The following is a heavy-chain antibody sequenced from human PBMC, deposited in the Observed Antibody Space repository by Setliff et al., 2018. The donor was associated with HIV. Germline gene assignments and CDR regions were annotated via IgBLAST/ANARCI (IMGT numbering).Heavy chain of an antibody. CDR3: AKDRGSDPYDPIDY. CDR2: IRYDGSDN. CDR1: GFTFSNYG. J-gene: IGHJ4*02. D-gene: IGHD3-22*01. V-gene: IGHV3-30*02. Sequence: GGSLRLSCAASGFTFSNYGMHWVRQAPGKGQEWVIFIRYDGSDNYYIDSVKGRFTISRDNSKNTLYLQMNSLRAEDTAVYYCAKDRGSDPYDPIDYWGQGTLVTVSS.